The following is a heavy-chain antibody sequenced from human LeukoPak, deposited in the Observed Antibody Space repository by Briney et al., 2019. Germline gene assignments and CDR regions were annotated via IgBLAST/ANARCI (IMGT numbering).Heavy chain of an antibody. J-gene: IGHJ4*02. CDR2: ISSSSSYK. V-gene: IGHV3-21*01. CDR3: AKTGDYYDSSGYSLGY. D-gene: IGHD3-22*01. CDR1: GFTFSSYS. Sequence: GGSLRLSCAASGFTFSSYSMNWVRQAPGKGLEWVSCISSSSSYKYYADSVKGRFTISRDNAKNSLYLQMKSLRAEDTAVYYCAKTGDYYDSSGYSLGYWGQGTLVTVSS.